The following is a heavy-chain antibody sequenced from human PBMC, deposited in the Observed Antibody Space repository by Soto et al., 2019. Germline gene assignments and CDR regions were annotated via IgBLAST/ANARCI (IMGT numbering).Heavy chain of an antibody. D-gene: IGHD3-10*01. V-gene: IGHV3-23*01. J-gene: IGHJ4*02. CDR1: GFTFSTDA. CDR3: AKQRAGYGSGSVTYYFDL. Sequence: EVQLLESGGGLVQPGGSLRLSCSTSGFTFSTDAMNWVRQAPGKGLEWVSALSGSGGTTYYADSVRGRFTISRDNSKNTLFLQMNSMRAEDTVLYYCAKQRAGYGSGSVTYYFDLWGQGTPVTVSS. CDR2: LSGSGGTT.